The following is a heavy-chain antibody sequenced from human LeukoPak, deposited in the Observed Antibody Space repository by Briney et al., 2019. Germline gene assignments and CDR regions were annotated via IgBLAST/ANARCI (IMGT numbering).Heavy chain of an antibody. CDR3: ASYNWNYDMDV. V-gene: IGHV3-74*01. CDR1: GFIFSNYW. J-gene: IGHJ6*02. CDR2: INGDGS. Sequence: GSLRLSCVASGFIFSNYWMYWVRQVPGKRLVWVSRINGDGSYGASVNGRFTISRDNAKSTLYLQMNNLRVEDTAVYYCASYNWNYDMDVWGQGTTVIVSS. D-gene: IGHD1-20*01.